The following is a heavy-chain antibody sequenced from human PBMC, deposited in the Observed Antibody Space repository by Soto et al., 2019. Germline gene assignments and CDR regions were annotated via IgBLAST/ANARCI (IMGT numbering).Heavy chain of an antibody. D-gene: IGHD2-2*01. CDR3: AKESTSGTTLDY. Sequence: EVQLLASGGGLVQPGGSLRLSCAASGLTFSSYVMTWVRQAPGKGLESVSAITGSGVSTYYAASVKGRFTITRDNSRNTLYLQMNSLRAEDTAVFYGAKESTSGTTLDYWGQGTLVTVSS. CDR2: ITGSGVST. CDR1: GLTFSSYV. V-gene: IGHV3-23*01. J-gene: IGHJ4*02.